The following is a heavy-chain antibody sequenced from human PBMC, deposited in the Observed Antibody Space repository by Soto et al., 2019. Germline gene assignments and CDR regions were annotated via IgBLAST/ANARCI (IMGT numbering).Heavy chain of an antibody. D-gene: IGHD3-22*01. CDR1: GGSISSGGYY. CDR2: IYYSGST. V-gene: IGHV4-31*03. Sequence: SETLSLTCTVSGGSISSGGYYWSWIRQHPGKGLEWIGYIYYSGSTYYNPSLKSRVTISVDTSKNQFSLKLSSVTAADTAVYYCARDKLTTPDYYYYMDVWGKGTTVTVSS. J-gene: IGHJ6*03. CDR3: ARDKLTTPDYYYYMDV.